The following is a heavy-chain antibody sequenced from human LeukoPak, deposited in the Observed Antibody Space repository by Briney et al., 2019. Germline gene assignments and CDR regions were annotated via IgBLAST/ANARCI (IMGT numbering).Heavy chain of an antibody. D-gene: IGHD3-3*01. V-gene: IGHV3-21*05. Sequence: KPGGSLRLSCAASGFTFSSYSMNWVRQAPGKGLEWVSYISSSNSYIYYADSVKGRFTVSRDNAKNSVYLQMNSLRAEDTAVYYCARDSELLEWLPDSDLWGQGTLVTVSS. CDR1: GFTFSSYS. CDR3: ARDSELLEWLPDSDL. CDR2: ISSSNSYI. J-gene: IGHJ5*02.